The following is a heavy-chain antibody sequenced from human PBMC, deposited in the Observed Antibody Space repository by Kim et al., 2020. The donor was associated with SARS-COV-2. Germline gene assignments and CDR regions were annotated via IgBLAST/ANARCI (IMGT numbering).Heavy chain of an antibody. CDR2: ISYSGST. CDR3: ARDQAPTVTLDY. Sequence: ETLSLTCTVSGGSISGYYWSWIRQPPGKRLEWIGYISYSGSTNYNPSLKSRVTISVDTSKNQFSLKLSSVTAADTAVYYCARDQAPTVTLDYWGQGTLVPVSS. D-gene: IGHD4-17*01. J-gene: IGHJ4*02. V-gene: IGHV4-59*13. CDR1: GGSISGYY.